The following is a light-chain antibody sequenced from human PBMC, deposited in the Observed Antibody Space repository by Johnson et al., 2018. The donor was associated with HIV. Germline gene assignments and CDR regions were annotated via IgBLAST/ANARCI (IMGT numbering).Light chain of an antibody. CDR1: SSNIGNNY. V-gene: IGLV1-51*01. Sequence: QSVLTQPPSVSAAPGQNVTISCSGSSSNIGNNYVSWYQQVPGTAPKLLIYGTTKRPSGIPDRFSGSKSGTSATLGITGLQAGDEADYYCGTWDNSLDAYVFGTGTRVAVL. J-gene: IGLJ1*01. CDR2: GTT. CDR3: GTWDNSLDAYV.